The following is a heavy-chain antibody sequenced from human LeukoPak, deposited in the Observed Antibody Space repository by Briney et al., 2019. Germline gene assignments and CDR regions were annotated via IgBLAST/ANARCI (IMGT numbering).Heavy chain of an antibody. CDR1: GYTFTGYY. J-gene: IGHJ4*02. V-gene: IGHV1-2*04. CDR3: ARDFKPSRIAAAGLGY. D-gene: IGHD6-13*01. CDR2: INPNSGGT. Sequence: ASVKVSCKASGYTFTGYYMHWVRQAPGQGLEWMGWINPNSGGTNNAQKFQGWVTMTRDTSISTAYMELSRLRSDDTAVYYCARDFKPSRIAAAGLGYWGQGTLVTVSS.